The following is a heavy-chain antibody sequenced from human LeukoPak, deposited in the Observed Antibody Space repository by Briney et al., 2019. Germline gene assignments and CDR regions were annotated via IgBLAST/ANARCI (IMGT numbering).Heavy chain of an antibody. CDR3: ARDRGGRMTGYFDY. V-gene: IGHV1-18*01. CDR2: ISAYNGNT. CDR1: GYTFTSYG. Sequence: ASVKVSCKASGYTFTSYGISWVRQAPGQGLEWMGWISAYNGNTNYAQKLQGRVTITADESTSTAYMELSSLRSEDTAVYYCARDRGGRMTGYFDYWGQGTLVTVSS. D-gene: IGHD3-16*01. J-gene: IGHJ4*02.